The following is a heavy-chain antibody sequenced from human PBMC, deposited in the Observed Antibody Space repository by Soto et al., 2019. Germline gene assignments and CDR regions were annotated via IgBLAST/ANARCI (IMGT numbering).Heavy chain of an antibody. CDR1: GFTFSNYW. CDR3: AKDLGYYYDSSGYYDY. D-gene: IGHD3-22*01. Sequence: PGGSLRLSCAASGFTFSNYWMHWVRQAPGKGLVWVSRVNGDGSSTFYADSVKGRFTISRDNSKNTLYLQMNSLRAEDTAVYYCAKDLGYYYDSSGYYDYWGQGTLVTVSS. CDR2: VNGDGSST. V-gene: IGHV3-74*01. J-gene: IGHJ4*02.